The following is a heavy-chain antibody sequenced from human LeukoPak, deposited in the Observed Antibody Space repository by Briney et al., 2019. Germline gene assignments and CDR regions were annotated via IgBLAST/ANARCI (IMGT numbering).Heavy chain of an antibody. Sequence: ASVKVSCKASGYTFTGYYMHWVRQAPGQGLEWMGWINPNSGGTNYAQKFQGRVTMTRDTSISTAYMELSRLRSDDTAVYYCARGGGGSGYGAHRNMDVWGKGTTVTVSS. D-gene: IGHD5-12*01. CDR2: INPNSGGT. CDR3: ARGGGGSGYGAHRNMDV. V-gene: IGHV1-2*02. J-gene: IGHJ6*04. CDR1: GYTFTGYY.